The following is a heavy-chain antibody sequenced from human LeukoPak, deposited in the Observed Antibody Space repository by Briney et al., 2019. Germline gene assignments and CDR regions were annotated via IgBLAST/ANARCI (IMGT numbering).Heavy chain of an antibody. Sequence: ASVKVSCKTSGYTFTIYYIHWVRQAPGQGLEWMGIISPTGGTTTYAQKFQGRVTMTRDMSTSTVYMEVSSLRSEDTAVYYCARDNSVEDTAWWFDPWGQGTLVTVSS. CDR1: GYTFTIYY. J-gene: IGHJ5*02. V-gene: IGHV1-46*01. D-gene: IGHD4-23*01. CDR2: ISPTGGTT. CDR3: ARDNSVEDTAWWFDP.